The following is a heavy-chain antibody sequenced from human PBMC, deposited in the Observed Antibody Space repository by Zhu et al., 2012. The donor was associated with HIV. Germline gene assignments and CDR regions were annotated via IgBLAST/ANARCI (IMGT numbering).Heavy chain of an antibody. J-gene: IGHJ6*03. V-gene: IGHV4-30-4*08. CDR3: ARADGSGTYYYYYMDV. CDR1: GGSISSGDHY. Sequence: QVQLQESGPGLVKPSQTLSLTCTVSGGSISSGDHYWSWIRQPPGKGLEWIAYIHHSGTTYYNPSLKSRLSISIDTSKNQFSLRLSSVSAADTAVYFCARADGSGTYYYYYMDVWGKGTTVTVSS. CDR2: IHHSGTT. D-gene: IGHD3-10*01.